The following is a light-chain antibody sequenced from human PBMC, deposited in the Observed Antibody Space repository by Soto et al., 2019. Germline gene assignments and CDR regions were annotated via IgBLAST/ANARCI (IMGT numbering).Light chain of an antibody. CDR1: QSVSSY. Sequence: IVLTHAPGKLFLSQGGTATISCSASQSVSSYLAWYQQKPGQAPRLLIYDASNRATGIPARFSGSGSGTDFTLTISSLEPEDFAVYYCQKRSNWPITFGPGNTVAIK. CDR3: QKRSNWPIT. V-gene: IGKV3-11*01. J-gene: IGKJ3*01. CDR2: DAS.